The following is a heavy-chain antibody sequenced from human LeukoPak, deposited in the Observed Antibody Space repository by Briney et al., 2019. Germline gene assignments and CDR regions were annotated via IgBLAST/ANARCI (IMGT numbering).Heavy chain of an antibody. CDR1: GFTFSSYG. CDR3: ARGVPAAIYYYYGMDV. CDR2: ISYDGSNK. V-gene: IGHV3-30*03. Sequence: PGGSLRLSCEASGFTFSSYGMHWVRQAPGKGLEWVAVISYDGSNKYYADSVKGRFTISRDNSKNTLYLQMNSLRAKDTAVYYCARGVPAAIYYYYGMDVWGQGTTVTVSS. D-gene: IGHD2-2*02. J-gene: IGHJ6*02.